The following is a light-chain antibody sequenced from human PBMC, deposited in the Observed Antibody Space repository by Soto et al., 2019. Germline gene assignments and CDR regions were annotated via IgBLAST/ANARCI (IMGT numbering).Light chain of an antibody. J-gene: IGLJ7*01. V-gene: IGLV1-47*01. CDR3: AAWDDSLSGAV. CDR1: SSNIGSNY. CDR2: RNN. Sequence: QSVLTQPPSASGTPGQRVTIFCSGSSSNIGSNYVYWYQQLPGTAPKLLIYRNNQRPSGVPDRFSGSKSGTSASLGISGLRSEDEADYYCAAWDDSLSGAVFGGGTQLTVL.